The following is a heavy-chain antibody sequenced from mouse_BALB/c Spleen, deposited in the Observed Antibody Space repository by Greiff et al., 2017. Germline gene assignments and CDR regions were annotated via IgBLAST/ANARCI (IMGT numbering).Heavy chain of an antibody. J-gene: IGHJ2*01. CDR2: ISYSGST. V-gene: IGHV3-2*02. Sequence: EVKLVESGPGLVKPSQSLSLTCTVTGYSITSDYAWNWIRQFPGNKLEWMGYISYSGSTSYNPSLKSRISITRDTSKNQFFLQLNSVTTEDTATYYCARDYSFDYWGQGTTLTVSS. CDR3: ARDYSFDY. D-gene: IGHD2-12*01. CDR1: GYSITSDYA.